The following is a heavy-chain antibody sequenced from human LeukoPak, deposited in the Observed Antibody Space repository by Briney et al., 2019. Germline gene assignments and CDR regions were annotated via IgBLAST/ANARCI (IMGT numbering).Heavy chain of an antibody. V-gene: IGHV1-24*01. CDR1: GYSVTELS. CDR3: ATRSGDFWSGCVD. CDR2: FDPEEAKM. Sequence: ASVRVSCKVSGYSVTELSMQWVRQAPGKGLECLGGFDPEEAKMVYAQKFQGRVTMTEDTSTDTAYMELRGLTSEDTAVYYCATRSGDFWSGCVDWGQGTLVAVSS. J-gene: IGHJ4*02. D-gene: IGHD3-3*01.